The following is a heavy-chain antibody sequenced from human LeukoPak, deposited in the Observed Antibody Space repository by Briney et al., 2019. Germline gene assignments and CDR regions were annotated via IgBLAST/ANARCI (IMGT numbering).Heavy chain of an antibody. Sequence: ASVKVSCKASGYTFTGYYMHWVRQTPGQGLEWMGWINPNSGGTNYAQKFQGRVTMTRDTSISTAYMELSRLRSDDTAVYYCATEPENIGWPKFDYWGQGTLVTVSS. CDR1: GYTFTGYY. D-gene: IGHD6-19*01. J-gene: IGHJ4*02. CDR3: ATEPENIGWPKFDY. CDR2: INPNSGGT. V-gene: IGHV1-2*02.